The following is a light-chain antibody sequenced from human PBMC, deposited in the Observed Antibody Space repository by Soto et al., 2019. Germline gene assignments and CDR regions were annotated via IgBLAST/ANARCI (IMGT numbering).Light chain of an antibody. CDR1: SSNIGSYY. Sequence: QPVLTQPPSASGTPGQRVTISCSGSSSNIGSYYVYWYQQLPGTAPKLLIYSNNQRPSGVPDRFSGSKSDTSASLAISGLRSEDEADYYCAAWDDSLSGYVFGTGTKLTVL. V-gene: IGLV1-47*01. CDR3: AAWDDSLSGYV. CDR2: SNN. J-gene: IGLJ1*01.